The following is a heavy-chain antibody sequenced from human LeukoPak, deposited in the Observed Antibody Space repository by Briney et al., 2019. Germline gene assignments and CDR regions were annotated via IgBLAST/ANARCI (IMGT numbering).Heavy chain of an antibody. V-gene: IGHV4-59*01. D-gene: IGHD5-12*01. J-gene: IGHJ4*02. CDR1: GGSISSYY. CDR2: IYYSGST. CDR3: ARWNGGYGFYYFDY. Sequence: SETLSLTCTVSGGSISSYYWSWIRQPPGKGLEWIGCIYYSGSTNYNPSLKSRVTISVDTSKNQFSPKLSSVTAADTAVYYCARWNGGYGFYYFDYWGQGTLVTVSS.